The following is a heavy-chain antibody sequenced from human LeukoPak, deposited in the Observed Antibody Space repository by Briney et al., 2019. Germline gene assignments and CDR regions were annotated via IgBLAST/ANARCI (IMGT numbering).Heavy chain of an antibody. CDR1: GGSISSYN. V-gene: IGHV4-59*08. D-gene: IGHD6-6*01. CDR2: IHFSGST. Sequence: PSETLSLTCTVSGGSISSYNWSWIRQPPGKGLEWIGYIHFSGSTNYNPSLKSRVTMSVGTSKNQFSLKLSSVTAADTAVYYCARRSSSEYYFDYWGQGTLVTVSS. CDR3: ARRSSSEYYFDY. J-gene: IGHJ4*02.